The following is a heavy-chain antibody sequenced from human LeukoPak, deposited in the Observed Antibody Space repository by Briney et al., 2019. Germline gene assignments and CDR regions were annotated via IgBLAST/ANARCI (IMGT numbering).Heavy chain of an antibody. CDR1: GGSISSYY. CDR3: ARFDYGGNWNFDY. Sequence: PSETLPLTCTVSGGSISSYYWSWIRQPPGKGLEWIGYISYSGSTNYNPSLKSRVTMSVDTSKNQFSLKLSSVTAADTAVYYCARFDYGGNWNFDYWGQGTLVTVSS. D-gene: IGHD4-23*01. V-gene: IGHV4-59*08. CDR2: ISYSGST. J-gene: IGHJ4*02.